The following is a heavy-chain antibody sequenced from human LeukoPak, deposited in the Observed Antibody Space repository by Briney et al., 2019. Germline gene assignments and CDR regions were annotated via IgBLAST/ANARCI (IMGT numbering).Heavy chain of an antibody. V-gene: IGHV3-23*01. Sequence: PGGSLRLSCAASGFTFSSSAMSWVRQAPGKGLEWVSAISNNGGYTYYADSVQGWFTISRDNSKNTLYLQMNSLRAEDTAVYYCARSSRGYSYGYYFDYWGQGTLVTVSS. J-gene: IGHJ4*02. CDR3: ARSSRGYSYGYYFDY. CDR2: ISNNGGYT. CDR1: GFTFSSSA. D-gene: IGHD5-18*01.